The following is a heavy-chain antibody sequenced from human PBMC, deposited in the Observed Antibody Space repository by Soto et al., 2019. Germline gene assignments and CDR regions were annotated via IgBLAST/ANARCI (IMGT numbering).Heavy chain of an antibody. CDR2: ISGSGGST. J-gene: IGHJ4*02. V-gene: IGHV3-23*01. Sequence: PGGSLRLSCAASGFTFSSYAMSWVRQAPGKGLEWVSAISGSGGSTYYYSPSLKSRVTMSVDSSKNHFSLILDSVTAADTAVYYCVSINAGGWYYFDYWGQGILVTVSS. CDR1: GFTFSSYA. D-gene: IGHD6-19*01. CDR3: VSINAGGWYYFDY.